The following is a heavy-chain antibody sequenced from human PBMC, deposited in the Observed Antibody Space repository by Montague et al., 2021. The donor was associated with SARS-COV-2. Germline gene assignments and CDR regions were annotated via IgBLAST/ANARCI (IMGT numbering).Heavy chain of an antibody. D-gene: IGHD5-18*01. Sequence: CAISGDSVSSNSAAWNWIRQSPSRGLEWLGRTYYRSKWYNDYAVSVKSRITINPDTSKNQFSLQLNSVTPEDTAVYYCARGTRLQLWFDRDYYYGMAVWGQGTTVTVSS. CDR2: TYYRSKWYN. J-gene: IGHJ6*02. CDR1: GDSVSSNSAA. CDR3: ARGTRLQLWFDRDYYYGMAV. V-gene: IGHV6-1*01.